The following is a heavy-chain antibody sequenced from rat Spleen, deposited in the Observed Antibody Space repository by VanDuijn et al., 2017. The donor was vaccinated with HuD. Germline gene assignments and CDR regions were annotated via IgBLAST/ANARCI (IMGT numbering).Heavy chain of an antibody. Sequence: VQLVESGGGLVQPGRSMKLSCVVSGFTFSTYGMAWVRQAPTKGLEWVAAFSYDGFTTYYRDSVRGRFTISSDNTKTTLYLQMDSLRSEDTATYYCARDGGIIRARGWFAYWGQGTLVTVSS. CDR1: GFTFSTYG. J-gene: IGHJ3*01. V-gene: IGHV5-29*01. CDR2: FSYDGFTT. D-gene: IGHD4-3*01. CDR3: ARDGGIIRARGWFAY.